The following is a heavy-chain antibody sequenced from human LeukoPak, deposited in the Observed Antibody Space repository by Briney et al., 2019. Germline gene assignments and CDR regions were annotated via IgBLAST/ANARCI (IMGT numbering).Heavy chain of an antibody. J-gene: IGHJ5*02. CDR1: GFTFSSYG. V-gene: IGHV3-30*02. CDR3: AKDSSLTGYYNDGWFDP. Sequence: GGSLRLSCAASGFTFSSYGMHWVRQAPGKGLEWVAFIRYDGCNKYYADSVKGRFTISRDNSKNTLYLQMNSLRAEDTAVYYCAKDSSLTGYYNDGWFDPWGQGTLVTVSS. D-gene: IGHD3-9*01. CDR2: IRYDGCNK.